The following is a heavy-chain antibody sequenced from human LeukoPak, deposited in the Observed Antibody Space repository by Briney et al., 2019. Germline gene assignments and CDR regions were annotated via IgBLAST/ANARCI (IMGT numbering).Heavy chain of an antibody. J-gene: IGHJ2*01. CDR3: ARSMSWYWDFDL. D-gene: IGHD2/OR15-2a*01. V-gene: IGHV4-59*01. CDR1: GGSFSRYY. Sequence: SETLSLTCTVSGGSFSRYYWSWIRQPPGEGLEWIGYIHYSGSTNFNPSLKSRVTMSLDTSKNQFSLKLSSVTAADTAVYYCARSMSWYWDFDLWGRGTLVTVSS. CDR2: IHYSGST.